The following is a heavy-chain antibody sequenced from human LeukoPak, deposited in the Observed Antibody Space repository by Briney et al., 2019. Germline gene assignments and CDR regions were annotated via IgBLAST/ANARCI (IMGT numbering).Heavy chain of an antibody. J-gene: IGHJ4*02. V-gene: IGHV3-74*01. CDR1: GFTFSNYW. CDR2: INSDGINT. D-gene: IGHD6-19*01. CDR3: ARVQGGGYRTADY. Sequence: PGGSLRLSRAAAGFTFSNYWMHWVRQAPGKGLGWVSRINSDGINTSYEDSVKGRFTISRDNAKNTLNLQMNSLRGEDTAMYYCARVQGGGYRTADYWGQGTLVTVSS.